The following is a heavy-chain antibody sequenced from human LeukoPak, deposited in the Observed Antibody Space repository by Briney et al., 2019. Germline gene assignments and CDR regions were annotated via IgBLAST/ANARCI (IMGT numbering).Heavy chain of an antibody. CDR3: TRVGGLRFLEWLYDY. D-gene: IGHD3-3*01. J-gene: IGHJ4*02. V-gene: IGHV3-49*04. CDR2: IRSKAYGGTT. CDR1: GFTFGDYA. Sequence: GGSLRLSCTASGFTFGDYAMSWVRRAPGKGLEWVGFIRSKAYGGTTEYAASVKGRFTISRDDSKSIAYLQMNSLKTEDTAVYYCTRVGGLRFLEWLYDYWGQGTLVTVSS.